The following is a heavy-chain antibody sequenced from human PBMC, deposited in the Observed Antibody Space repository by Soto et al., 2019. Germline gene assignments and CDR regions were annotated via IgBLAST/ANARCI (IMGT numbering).Heavy chain of an antibody. D-gene: IGHD3-22*01. V-gene: IGHV1-18*01. CDR1: GYAITSYG. CDR2: ISAYNGNT. J-gene: IGHJ6*02. CDR3: ARDDYYDSSGLNYYGMDV. Sequence: ASVKVSCKASGYAITSYGISWVRQAPGQGLEWMGWISAYNGNTNYAQKLQGRVTMTTDTSTSTAYMELRSLRSDDTAVYYCARDDYYDSSGLNYYGMDVWGQGTTVTVSS.